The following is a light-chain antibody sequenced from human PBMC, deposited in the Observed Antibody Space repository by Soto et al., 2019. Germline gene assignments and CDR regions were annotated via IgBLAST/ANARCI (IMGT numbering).Light chain of an antibody. CDR1: QSVSSN. J-gene: IGKJ2*01. CDR3: QQYNISPYT. Sequence: EIVMTQSPATLSVSPGERATLSCRPSQSVSSNLAWYQQKPGQAPRLLIYGASTRATGITARFSGSGSGTEFTLTISRLQSEDFAVYYCQQYNISPYTFGQGTKLDIK. V-gene: IGKV3-15*01. CDR2: GAS.